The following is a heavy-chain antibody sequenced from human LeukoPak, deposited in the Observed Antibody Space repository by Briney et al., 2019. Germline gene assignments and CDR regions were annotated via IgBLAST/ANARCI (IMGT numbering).Heavy chain of an antibody. CDR1: GFTFSVYS. D-gene: IGHD5-12*01. Sequence: GGSLRLSCAGSGFTFSVYSMHWVRQAPGRGLEYVSAINPNGDSTYYANSVKGRFTISRDNSKNTLYLQMGSLRAEDMAMYYCARYLGGYSAYVVNDPYEFWGQGTLVTVSS. CDR3: ARYLGGYSAYVVNDPYEF. J-gene: IGHJ4*02. V-gene: IGHV3-64*01. CDR2: INPNGDST.